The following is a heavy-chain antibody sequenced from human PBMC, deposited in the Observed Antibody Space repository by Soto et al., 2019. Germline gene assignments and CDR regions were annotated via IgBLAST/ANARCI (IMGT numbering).Heavy chain of an antibody. J-gene: IGHJ6*02. CDR1: GGTFSSYA. V-gene: IGHV1-69*06. Sequence: ASVKVSCKASGGTFSSYAISWVRQAPGQGLEWMGGIIPIFGTANYAQKFQGRVTITADKSTSTAYMELSSLRSEDTAVYYCARLGGKNYYYYGMDVWRQGTTVTVSS. CDR2: IIPIFGTA. CDR3: ARLGGKNYYYYGMDV.